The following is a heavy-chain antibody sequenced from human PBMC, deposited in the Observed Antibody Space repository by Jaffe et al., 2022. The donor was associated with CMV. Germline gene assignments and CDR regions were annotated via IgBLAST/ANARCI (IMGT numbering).Heavy chain of an antibody. CDR2: IYWDDDK. CDR3: AHSNGPRHVVVVAAKVYWFDP. Sequence: QITLKESGPTLVKPTQTLTLTCTFSGFSLSTSGVGVGWIRQPPGKALEWLALIYWDDDKRYSPSLKSRLTITKDTSKNQVVLTMTNMDPVDTATYYCAHSNGPRHVVVVAAKVYWFDPWGQGTLVTVSS. D-gene: IGHD2-15*01. J-gene: IGHJ5*02. V-gene: IGHV2-5*02. CDR1: GFSLSTSGVG.